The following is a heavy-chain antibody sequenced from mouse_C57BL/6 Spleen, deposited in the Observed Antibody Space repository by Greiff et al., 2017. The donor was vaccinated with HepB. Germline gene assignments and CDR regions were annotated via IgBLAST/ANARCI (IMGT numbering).Heavy chain of an antibody. CDR1: GYTFTSYW. D-gene: IGHD4-1*02. CDR2: IDPSDSYT. CDR3: ARRQLGDYAMDY. Sequence: QVQLQQSGAELVMPGASVKLSCKASGYTFTSYWMHWVKQRPGQGLEWIGEIDPSDSYTNYNQKFKGKSTLTVDKSSSTAYMQLSSLTSEDSAVYYCARRQLGDYAMDYWGQGTSVTVSS. J-gene: IGHJ4*01. V-gene: IGHV1-69*01.